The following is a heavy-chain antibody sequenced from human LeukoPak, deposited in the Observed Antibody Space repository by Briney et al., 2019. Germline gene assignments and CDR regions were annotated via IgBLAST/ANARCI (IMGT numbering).Heavy chain of an antibody. Sequence: GGSLRLSCAASGFTFSTYNMNWVRQAPGKGLEWVSSITSTSSYMYYADSVKGRFTISRDNAKNSLYLQMNSLRAEDTAVYYCARDGICSGGSCYFLDAFDIWGQGTMVTVSS. D-gene: IGHD2-15*01. CDR1: GFTFSTYN. J-gene: IGHJ3*02. CDR3: ARDGICSGGSCYFLDAFDI. V-gene: IGHV3-21*01. CDR2: ITSTSSYM.